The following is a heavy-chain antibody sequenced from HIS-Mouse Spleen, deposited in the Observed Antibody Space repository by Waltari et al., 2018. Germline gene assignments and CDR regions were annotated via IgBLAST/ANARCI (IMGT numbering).Heavy chain of an antibody. CDR3: AREIPYNSSWYDWYFDL. V-gene: IGHV4-39*07. Sequence: QLQLQESRPGLVNPPKTLSLTPTVPGGSISSSSYYWGWIRQPPGKGLEWIGSIYYSGSTYYNPSLKSRVTISVDTSKNQFSLKLSSVTAADTAVYYCAREIPYNSSWYDWYFDLWGRGTLVTVSS. D-gene: IGHD6-13*01. CDR1: GGSISSSSYY. CDR2: IYYSGST. J-gene: IGHJ2*01.